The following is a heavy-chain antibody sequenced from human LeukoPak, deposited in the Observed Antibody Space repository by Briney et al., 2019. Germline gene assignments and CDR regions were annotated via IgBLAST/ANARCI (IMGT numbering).Heavy chain of an antibody. D-gene: IGHD5-24*01. J-gene: IGHJ4*02. Sequence: GGSLRLSCAASGFTVSSNYMSWVRQAPGKGLEWVSVIYSGGNTYYADSVKGRFTISRDNSKNTLYLQMNSLRAEDTAVYYCARGGGGYNEQYYFDYWGQGTLVTVSS. CDR3: ARGGGGYNEQYYFDY. CDR2: IYSGGNT. V-gene: IGHV3-53*01. CDR1: GFTVSSNY.